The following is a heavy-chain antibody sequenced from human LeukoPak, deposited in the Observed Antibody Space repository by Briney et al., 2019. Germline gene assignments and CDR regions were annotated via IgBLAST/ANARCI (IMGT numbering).Heavy chain of an antibody. CDR2: ISSSGSTI. Sequence: PGGSLRLSCAASGFTFSDYYTSWIRQAPGKGLEWVSYISSSGSTIYYADSVKGRFTISRDNAKNSLYLQMNSLRAEDTAVYYCARAGPAAYCSGGSCLYYMDVWGKGTTVTVSS. D-gene: IGHD2-15*01. V-gene: IGHV3-11*01. CDR1: GFTFSDYY. J-gene: IGHJ6*03. CDR3: ARAGPAAYCSGGSCLYYMDV.